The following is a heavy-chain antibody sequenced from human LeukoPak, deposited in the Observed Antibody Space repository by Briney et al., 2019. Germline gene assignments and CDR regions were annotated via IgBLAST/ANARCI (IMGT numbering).Heavy chain of an antibody. J-gene: IGHJ6*02. CDR1: GFTFSSYA. V-gene: IGHV3-23*01. CDR2: ISGSGGST. Sequence: GASLRLSCAASGFTFSSYAMSWVRQAPGKGLEWVSAISGSGGSTYYADSVKGRFTISRVNSKNTLYLQMNSLRAEDTAVYYCARAYFDWLLLGYGMDVWGQGTTVTVSS. CDR3: ARAYFDWLLLGYGMDV. D-gene: IGHD3-9*01.